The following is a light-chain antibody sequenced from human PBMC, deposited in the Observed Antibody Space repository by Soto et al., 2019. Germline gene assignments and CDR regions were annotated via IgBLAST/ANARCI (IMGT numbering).Light chain of an antibody. J-gene: IGKJ3*01. CDR3: QQYCSSPRFT. Sequence: EIVLTQSTGTLSLSPGERATLSCRASQSVSSSYLAWYQQNPGQAPRLLIYGASSRATGSPDRFSGSGSGTDFTLTISRLEPEDFAVYYCQQYCSSPRFTFGPGTKVDIK. V-gene: IGKV3-20*01. CDR2: GAS. CDR1: QSVSSSY.